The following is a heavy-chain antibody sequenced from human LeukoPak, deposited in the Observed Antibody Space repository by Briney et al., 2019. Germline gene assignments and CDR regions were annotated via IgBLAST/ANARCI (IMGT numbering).Heavy chain of an antibody. CDR2: ISSNSSYI. Sequence: GGSLRLSCAASGFIFSGYSMNWVRQAPGKGLEWVSSISSNSSYIYYADSVKGRFTISRDNAKNSLYLQMNSLRAEDTAVYYCARDIGGSSTTYDVFDIWGQGTMVTVSS. CDR1: GFIFSGYS. CDR3: ARDIGGSSTTYDVFDI. D-gene: IGHD6-13*01. V-gene: IGHV3-21*01. J-gene: IGHJ3*02.